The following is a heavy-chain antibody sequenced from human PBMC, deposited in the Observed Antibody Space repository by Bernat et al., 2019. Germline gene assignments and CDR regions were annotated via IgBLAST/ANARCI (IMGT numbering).Heavy chain of an antibody. CDR3: ARALYSGYELDD. CDR1: GGPISSYY. Sequence: QVQLQESGPGLVKPSETLSLTCTVSGGPISSYYWSWIRQPPGRGLEWIGYIYYSGRTNYNPSLKSRVTISVDTSNNQFSLKLGSVTAADTAVYYCARALYSGYELDDWGQGTLVTVSS. V-gene: IGHV4-59*01. CDR2: IYYSGRT. D-gene: IGHD5-12*01. J-gene: IGHJ4*02.